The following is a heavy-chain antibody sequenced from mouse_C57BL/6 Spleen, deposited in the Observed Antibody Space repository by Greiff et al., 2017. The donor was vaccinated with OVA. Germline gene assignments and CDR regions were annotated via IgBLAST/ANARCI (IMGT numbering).Heavy chain of an antibody. J-gene: IGHJ3*01. D-gene: IGHD2-4*01. Sequence: EVNVVESGGDLVKPGGSLKLSCAASGFTFSSYGMSWVRQTPDKRLEWVATISSGGSYTYYPDSVKGRFTISRDNAKNTLYLQMSSLKSEDTAMYYCARPRDYDYDVGFAYWGQGTLVTVSA. CDR1: GFTFSSYG. CDR3: ARPRDYDYDVGFAY. V-gene: IGHV5-6*01. CDR2: ISSGGSYT.